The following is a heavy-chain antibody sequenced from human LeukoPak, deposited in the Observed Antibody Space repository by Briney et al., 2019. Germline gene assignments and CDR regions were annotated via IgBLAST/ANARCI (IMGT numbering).Heavy chain of an antibody. Sequence: AGSLRLSCAASGFTFSDYWMTWVRQAPGKGLEWVANIRRGGGVNHYVDSLAGRITIFRANATNSTYLHMDSLRAEDTAVYYSVSDTSPPTYDSGSYHYFDALDLWGQGTMVTVSS. V-gene: IGHV3-7*01. CDR3: VSDTSPPTYDSGSYHYFDALDL. J-gene: IGHJ3*01. CDR2: IRRGGGVN. CDR1: GFTFSDYW. D-gene: IGHD3-22*01.